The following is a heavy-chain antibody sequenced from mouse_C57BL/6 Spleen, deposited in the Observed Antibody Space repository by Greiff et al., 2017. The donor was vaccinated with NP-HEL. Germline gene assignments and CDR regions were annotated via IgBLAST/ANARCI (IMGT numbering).Heavy chain of an antibody. CDR2: IDPETGGN. J-gene: IGHJ2*01. Sequence: VKLQQSGAELVRPGASVTLSCKASGYTFTDYEMHWVQQTPVHGLEWIGAIDPETGGNAYNQKFKGKAILTADKAASTAYMERRSLTSEDSAVYYCTRQGLDYWGQGTTLTVSS. CDR1: GYTFTDYE. CDR3: TRQGLDY. V-gene: IGHV1-15*01.